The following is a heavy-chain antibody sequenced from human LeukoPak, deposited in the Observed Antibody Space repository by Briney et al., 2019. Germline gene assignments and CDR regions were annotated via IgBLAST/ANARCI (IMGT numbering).Heavy chain of an antibody. CDR2: IYYSGST. D-gene: IGHD2-15*01. CDR1: GGSISSYY. J-gene: IGHJ5*02. Sequence: SETLSLTCTVSGGSISSYYWSWIRQPPGKGLEWIGYIYYSGSTNYNPSLKSRVTISVDTSKNQFSLKLSSVTAADTAVYYCAREVADAFGFDPWGQGTLVTVSS. V-gene: IGHV4-59*12. CDR3: AREVADAFGFDP.